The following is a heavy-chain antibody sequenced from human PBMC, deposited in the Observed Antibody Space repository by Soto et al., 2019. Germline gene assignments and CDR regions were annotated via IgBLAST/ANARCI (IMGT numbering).Heavy chain of an antibody. CDR3: ARVETQRYYYGMDV. Sequence: QVQLVQSGAEVKKPGSSVKVSCKASGGTFSSYAISWVRQAPGQGLEWMGGIIPIFGTADYAQKFQGRVTITADESTSTAYMALSRLISEDTAVYYCARVETQRYYYGMDVWGQGTTVTVSS. CDR2: IIPIFGTA. J-gene: IGHJ6*02. CDR1: GGTFSSYA. D-gene: IGHD2-15*01. V-gene: IGHV1-69*12.